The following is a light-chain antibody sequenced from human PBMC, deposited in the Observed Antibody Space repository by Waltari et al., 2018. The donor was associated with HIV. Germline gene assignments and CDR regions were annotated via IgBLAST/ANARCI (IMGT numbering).Light chain of an antibody. J-gene: IGKJ2*01. Sequence: DIVMTQSPDSLAVSLGERATINCNSSQSVLYSSNHKNYLAWYQQKPGQPPKLLIDWASTRESGVPDRFSGSGSGTDFTLTISSLQAEDVAVYYCQQYYSTPPTFGQGTKLEIK. CDR3: QQYYSTPPT. V-gene: IGKV4-1*01. CDR1: QSVLYSSNHKNY. CDR2: WAS.